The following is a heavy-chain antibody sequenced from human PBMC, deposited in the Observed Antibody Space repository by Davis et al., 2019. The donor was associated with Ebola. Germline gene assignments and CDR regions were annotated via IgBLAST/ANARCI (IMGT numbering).Heavy chain of an antibody. V-gene: IGHV1-3*01. Sequence: AASVKVSCKASGYTFTSYAMHWVRQAPGQRLEWTGWINAGNGNTKYSQKFQGRVTITRDTSASTAYMELSSLRSEDTAVYYCARDHRIAAAGTFNYWGQGTLVTVSS. J-gene: IGHJ4*02. CDR3: ARDHRIAAAGTFNY. CDR2: INAGNGNT. CDR1: GYTFTSYA. D-gene: IGHD6-13*01.